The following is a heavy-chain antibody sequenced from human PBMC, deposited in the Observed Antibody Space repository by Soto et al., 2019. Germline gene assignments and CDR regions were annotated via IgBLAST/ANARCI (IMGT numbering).Heavy chain of an antibody. J-gene: IGHJ6*03. CDR1: GDSVSSNSAA. D-gene: IGHD2-15*01. Sequence: PSQTLSLTCAISGDSVSSNSAAWNWIRQSPSRGLEWLGRTYYRSKWYNDYAVSVKSRITINPDTSKNQFSLQLNSVTPEDTAVYYCARESDLTHPVGYCSGGSCYPPDYYYYMEVWGKGTTVTVSS. CDR2: TYYRSKWYN. V-gene: IGHV6-1*01. CDR3: ARESDLTHPVGYCSGGSCYPPDYYYYMEV.